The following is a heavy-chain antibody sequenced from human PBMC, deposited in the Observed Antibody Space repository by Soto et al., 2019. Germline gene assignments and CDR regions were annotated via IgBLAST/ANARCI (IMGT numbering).Heavy chain of an antibody. D-gene: IGHD3-16*01. CDR1: GFHLSNNG. J-gene: IGHJ4*02. CDR2: ISGTGGGT. Sequence: GGSLRLACAASGFHLSNNGMRWVRQAQGKGQGRVQLISGTGGGTYYADSVKGRFTISRDNSHNTLYLQVHSLTAEDTAVYYCAKDRRAGGTSAFYFDFWGQGAQVTVSS. CDR3: AKDRRAGGTSAFYFDF. V-gene: IGHV3-23*01.